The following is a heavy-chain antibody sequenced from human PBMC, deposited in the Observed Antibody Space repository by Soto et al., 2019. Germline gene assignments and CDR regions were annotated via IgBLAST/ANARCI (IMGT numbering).Heavy chain of an antibody. V-gene: IGHV4-4*02. CDR3: PRWLPRSGFDY. CDR2: IYHSGST. D-gene: IGHD3-10*01. J-gene: IGHJ4*02. Sequence: QVRLQESGPGLVKPSGTLSLTCAVSGGSLSSSNWWTLVRQPPGKGLEWMGEIYHSGSTNYNPSLQSRVTLSVDKSTNQFSLKLSSVAAADTAVYYCPRWLPRSGFDYWGKGTLLTVSS. CDR1: GGSLSSSNW.